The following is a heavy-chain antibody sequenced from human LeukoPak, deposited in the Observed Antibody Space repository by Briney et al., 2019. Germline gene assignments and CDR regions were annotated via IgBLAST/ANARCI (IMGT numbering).Heavy chain of an antibody. J-gene: IGHJ4*02. D-gene: IGHD3-22*01. Sequence: GGSLRLSCAASGFTFSSYAMSWVRQAPGKGLEWVSATSGSGGSTYYADSVKGRFTISRDNSKNTLYLQMNSLRAEDTAVYYCAKVSSGYYYNNDYWGQGTLVTVSS. V-gene: IGHV3-23*01. CDR1: GFTFSSYA. CDR3: AKVSSGYYYNNDY. CDR2: TSGSGGST.